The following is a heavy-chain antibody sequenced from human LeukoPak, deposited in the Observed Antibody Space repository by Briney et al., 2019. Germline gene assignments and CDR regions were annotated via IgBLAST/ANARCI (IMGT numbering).Heavy chain of an antibody. Sequence: SGTLSLTCAVSGGSISSSNWWSWVRQPPGKGLEWIGEIYHSGSTNYNPSLKSRVTISVDTSKNQFSLKLSSVTAADTAVYYCARGPLGVVLYYYYGMDVWGQGTTVTVSS. V-gene: IGHV4-4*02. J-gene: IGHJ6*02. CDR2: IYHSGST. CDR3: ARGPLGVVLYYYYGMDV. D-gene: IGHD4/OR15-4a*01. CDR1: GGSISSSNW.